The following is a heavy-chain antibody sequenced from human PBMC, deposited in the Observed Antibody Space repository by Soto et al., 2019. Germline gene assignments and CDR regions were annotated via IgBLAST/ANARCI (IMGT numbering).Heavy chain of an antibody. D-gene: IGHD3-3*02. CDR1: GGSISSSNC. J-gene: IGHJ6*02. V-gene: IGHV4-4*02. CDR3: ARVHRVSRDYYNGMDV. CDR2: IYHSGST. Sequence: SETLSLTCAVSGGSISSSNCWSWVRQPPGKGLEWIGEIYHSGSTNYNPSLKSRVAISVGKSKNQFSLKLSSVTAADTAVYFCARVHRVSRDYYNGMDVWGQGTTVTVSS.